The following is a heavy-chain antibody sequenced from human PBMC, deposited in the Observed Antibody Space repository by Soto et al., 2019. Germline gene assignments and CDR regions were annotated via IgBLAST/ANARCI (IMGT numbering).Heavy chain of an antibody. D-gene: IGHD4-17*01. CDR3: ARRGGGDYLFDS. J-gene: IGHJ4*02. V-gene: IGHV4-34*01. Sequence: SETLSLTCAVYGGSFSGYYWSWIRQPPGKGLEWIGEINHSGSTNYNPSLKSRVTISVDTSKNQFSLKLSSVTAADTAIYFCARRGGGDYLFDSWGQGILVTVSS. CDR2: INHSGST. CDR1: GGSFSGYY.